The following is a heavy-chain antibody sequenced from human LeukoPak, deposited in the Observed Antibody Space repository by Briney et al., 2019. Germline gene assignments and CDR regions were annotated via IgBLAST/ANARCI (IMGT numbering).Heavy chain of an antibody. CDR3: ARDYYDSSGYYGLRNWFDP. D-gene: IGHD3-22*01. CDR2: IYYSGST. Sequence: SETLSFTCTVSGGSISSYYWSWIRQHPGKGLEWIGCIYYSGSTYYNPSLKSRVTISVDTSKNQFSLKLSSVTAADTAVYYCARDYYDSSGYYGLRNWFDPWGQGTLVTVSS. V-gene: IGHV4-59*06. J-gene: IGHJ5*02. CDR1: GGSISSYY.